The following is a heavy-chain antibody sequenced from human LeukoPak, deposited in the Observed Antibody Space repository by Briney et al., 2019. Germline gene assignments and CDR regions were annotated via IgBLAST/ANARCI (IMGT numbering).Heavy chain of an antibody. V-gene: IGHV4-59*01. Sequence: SETLSLTCTVSGGSISSYYWSWIRQPPGKGLEWIGYIYYSGSTNYNPSLRSRVTISVDTSKNQFSLKLSSVTAADTAVYYCARGRVGSSWVNFDYWGQGTLVTVSS. CDR1: GGSISSYY. CDR3: ARGRVGSSWVNFDY. D-gene: IGHD6-13*01. J-gene: IGHJ4*02. CDR2: IYYSGST.